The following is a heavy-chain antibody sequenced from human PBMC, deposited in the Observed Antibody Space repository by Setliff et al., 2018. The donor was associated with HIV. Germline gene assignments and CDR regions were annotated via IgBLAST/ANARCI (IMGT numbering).Heavy chain of an antibody. CDR1: GGSISSGGYY. J-gene: IGHJ4*02. CDR3: ARASWLVAVRFFDF. Sequence: SETLSLTCSVSGGSISSGGYYWSWIRQHPGKGLEGIGYIYYSGSTYHNPSLKSRVTISVDTSKNQFSLKLSSVTAADTAVYYCARASWLVAVRFFDFWGQGTLVTVSS. V-gene: IGHV4-31*03. CDR2: IYYSGST. D-gene: IGHD5-12*01.